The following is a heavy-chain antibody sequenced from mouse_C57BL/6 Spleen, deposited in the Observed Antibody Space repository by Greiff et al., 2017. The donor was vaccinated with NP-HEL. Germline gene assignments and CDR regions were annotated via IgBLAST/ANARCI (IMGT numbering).Heavy chain of an antibody. Sequence: QVQLQQPGAELVKPGASVKMSCKASGYTFTSYWITWVKQRPGQGLEWIGDIYPGSGSTNYNEKFKSKATLTVYTSSRTAYMQLSSLTSEDSAVYYCASSPPPYYFDYWGQGTTLTVSS. J-gene: IGHJ2*01. V-gene: IGHV1-55*01. CDR2: IYPGSGST. CDR3: ASSPPPYYFDY. CDR1: GYTFTSYW.